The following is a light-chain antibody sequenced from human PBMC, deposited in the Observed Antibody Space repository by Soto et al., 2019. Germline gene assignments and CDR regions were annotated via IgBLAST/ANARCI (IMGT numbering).Light chain of an antibody. CDR1: SSDIGADND. V-gene: IGLV1-40*01. CDR2: DNT. CDR3: QSFDSSLSGRV. J-gene: IGLJ3*02. Sequence: QSVLTQPPSVSVAPGQTVTISCTGSSSDIGADNDVHWYQQLPGTPPKLLIYDNTNRPSGVPDRFSGSKSGTSASLAITGLQAEDEADYYCQSFDSSLSGRVFGGGTKLTVL.